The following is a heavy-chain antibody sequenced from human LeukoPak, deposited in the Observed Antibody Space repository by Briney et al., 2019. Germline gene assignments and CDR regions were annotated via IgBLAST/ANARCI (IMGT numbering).Heavy chain of an antibody. J-gene: IGHJ6*03. CDR3: ARSITPVRGVSQDGYYYYYYYMDV. CDR2: ISSYNGNI. Sequence: ASVKVSCKASGYTLTSYGISWVRQAPGQGLEWVGWISSYNGNINYAQNLQGRVTMTTDTSTSTAYMELRSLRSDDTAVYYCARSITPVRGVSQDGYYYYYYYMDVWGKGTTVTISS. V-gene: IGHV1-18*01. D-gene: IGHD3-10*01. CDR1: GYTLTSYG.